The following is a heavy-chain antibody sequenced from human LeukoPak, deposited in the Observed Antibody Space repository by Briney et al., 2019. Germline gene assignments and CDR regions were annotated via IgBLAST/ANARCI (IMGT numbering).Heavy chain of an antibody. CDR1: GYTFTTYY. J-gene: IGHJ3*02. V-gene: IGHV1-46*01. CDR3: ARLSQQTFDI. CDR2: IDPSGGGT. Sequence: ASVKVSCKASGYTFTTYYMHWVRQAPGQGPEWMGVIDPSGGGTSYAQKFQGRVTMTRDTSTSTVYMELSSLRSDDTAVYYCARLSQQTFDIWGQGTLVTVSS.